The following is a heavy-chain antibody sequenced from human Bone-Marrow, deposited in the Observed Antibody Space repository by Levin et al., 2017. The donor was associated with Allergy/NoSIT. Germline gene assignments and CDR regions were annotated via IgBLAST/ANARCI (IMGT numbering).Heavy chain of an antibody. CDR1: GFSLSTIGVG. CDR2: IYWDDDK. J-gene: IGHJ4*02. Sequence: SGPTLVKPTQTLTLTCTVSGFSLSTIGVGVGWIRQPPGKALEWLVFIYWDDDKRYSPSLKSRLTITKDTSKNQVVLTMTNMDPVDTATYYCAHRQVGSSWYYGIFDYWGQGTLVTVSS. V-gene: IGHV2-5*02. CDR3: AHRQVGSSWYYGIFDY. D-gene: IGHD6-13*01.